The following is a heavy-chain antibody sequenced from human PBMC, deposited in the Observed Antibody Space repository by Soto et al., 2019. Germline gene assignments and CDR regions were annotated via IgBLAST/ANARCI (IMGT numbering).Heavy chain of an antibody. CDR2: INPNSGGT. CDR3: ARAGYDFWSGFFPYSHYYYYVMDF. Sequence: GASVKVSCKASGYTFTGYYMHWVRQAPGQGLEWMGWINPNSGGTNYAQKFQGWVTMTRDTSISTAYMELSRLRSDDTAVYYCARAGYDFWSGFFPYSHYYYYVMDFWGQGTTVTGSS. V-gene: IGHV1-2*04. J-gene: IGHJ6*02. D-gene: IGHD3-3*01. CDR1: GYTFTGYY.